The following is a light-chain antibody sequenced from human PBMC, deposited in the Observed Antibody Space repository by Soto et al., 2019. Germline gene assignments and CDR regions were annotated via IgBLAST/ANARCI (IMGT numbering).Light chain of an antibody. J-gene: IGLJ1*01. V-gene: IGLV1-44*01. Sequence: LTQPPSASGTPGQRVTISCSGSSYNIGSNTVNWYQQLPGTAPKLFIYSNNQRPSGVPDRFSGSKSGTSASLAISGLQSEDEADYYCAAWDDSLKGYVFGTGTKVTVL. CDR1: SYNIGSNT. CDR2: SNN. CDR3: AAWDDSLKGYV.